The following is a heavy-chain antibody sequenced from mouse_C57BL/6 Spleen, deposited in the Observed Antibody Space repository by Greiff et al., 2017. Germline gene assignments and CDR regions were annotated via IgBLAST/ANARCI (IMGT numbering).Heavy chain of an antibody. D-gene: IGHD6-1*01. J-gene: IGHJ4*01. V-gene: IGHV10-1*01. Sequence: EPGGGLVQPKGSLKLSCAASGFSFNTYAMNWVRQAPGKGLEWVARIRSKSNNYATYYADSVKDRFTISRDDSESMLYLQMNNLKTEDTAMYYCVRGHGYYAMDYWGQGTSVTVSS. CDR3: VRGHGYYAMDY. CDR2: IRSKSNNYAT. CDR1: GFSFNTYA.